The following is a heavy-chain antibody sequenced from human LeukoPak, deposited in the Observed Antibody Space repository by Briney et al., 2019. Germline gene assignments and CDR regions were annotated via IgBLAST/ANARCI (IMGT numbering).Heavy chain of an antibody. V-gene: IGHV4-34*01. D-gene: IGHD3-3*01. J-gene: IGHJ3*02. CDR2: INHSGST. Sequence: SETLSLTCTVSGGSISGYYWSWIRQPPGKGLEWIGGINHSGSTNYNPSLKSRVTISVDTSKNQFSLKLSSVTAADTAVYYCARGGLYYDFWSGPDAFDIWGQGTMVTVSS. CDR1: GGSISGYY. CDR3: ARGGLYYDFWSGPDAFDI.